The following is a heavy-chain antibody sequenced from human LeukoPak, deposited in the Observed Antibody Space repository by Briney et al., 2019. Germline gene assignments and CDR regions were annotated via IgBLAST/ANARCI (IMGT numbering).Heavy chain of an antibody. CDR2: IYYSGNT. Sequence: SETLSLTCTVSSYSISSGYYWGWIRQPPGKGLEWIGSIYYSGNTYYNPSLKSRVTISVDTSKNQFSLKLSSVTAADTAVYYCARGIYWFDPWGQGTLVTVSS. J-gene: IGHJ5*02. V-gene: IGHV4-38-2*02. CDR1: SYSISSGYY. CDR3: ARGIYWFDP.